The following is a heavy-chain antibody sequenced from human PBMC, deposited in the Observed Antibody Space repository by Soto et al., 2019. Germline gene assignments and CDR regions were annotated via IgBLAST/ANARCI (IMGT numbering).Heavy chain of an antibody. D-gene: IGHD5-18*01. J-gene: IGHJ4*02. CDR3: AKDNSYGYLGPCLN. CDR1: GFTFSSYG. V-gene: IGHV3-30*18. Sequence: GGSLRLSCAASGFTFSSYGMHWVRQAPGKGLEWVAVISYDGSNKYYADSVKDRFTISRDNSKNTLYLQMNSLRAEDTAVYYCAKDNSYGYLGPCLNWGQGTLVTVSS. CDR2: ISYDGSNK.